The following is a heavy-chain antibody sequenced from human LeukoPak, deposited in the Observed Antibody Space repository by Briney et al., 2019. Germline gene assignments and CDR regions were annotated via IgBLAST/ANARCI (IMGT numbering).Heavy chain of an antibody. V-gene: IGHV4-59*01. CDR2: THYSGST. CDR1: GGSISSFY. Sequence: TSETLSLTCTVSGGSISSFYWSWIRQPPGKGLEWIGYTHYSGSTNYNPSLKSRVTISVDTSKNQFSLNLSSMAAADTAVYYCARGSSGYRFDCWGQGTLVTVSS. D-gene: IGHD3-22*01. CDR3: ARGSSGYRFDC. J-gene: IGHJ4*02.